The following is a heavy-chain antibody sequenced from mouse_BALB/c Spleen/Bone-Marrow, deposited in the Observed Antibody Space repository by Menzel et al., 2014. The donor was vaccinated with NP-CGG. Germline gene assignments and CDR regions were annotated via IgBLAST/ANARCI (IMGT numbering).Heavy chain of an antibody. Sequence: VQLQQSGPELVKPGASVKMSCKASGYTFTDYYMDWVKQSHGESFEWIGRVNPYNGGTSYNQKFKGKATLTVDKSSSTAYMELNNLASEDSAVYYCAAGTDYWGQGTSVTVSS. D-gene: IGHD4-1*01. J-gene: IGHJ4*01. CDR3: AAGTDY. CDR2: VNPYNGGT. CDR1: GYTFTDYY. V-gene: IGHV1-19*01.